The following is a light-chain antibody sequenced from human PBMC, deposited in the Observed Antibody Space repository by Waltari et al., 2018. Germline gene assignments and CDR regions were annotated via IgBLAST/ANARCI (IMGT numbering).Light chain of an antibody. J-gene: IGKJ1*01. V-gene: IGKV3-20*01. CDR3: QQYGSSLRT. CDR2: RAS. CDR1: QAVTADY. Sequence: EIVLTQSPDTLSLSPGETATLSCRASQAVTADYLAWYQQKPGQAPRLLIYRASSRATGIPDRFSGSGSGTDFTLTISRLEPEDFAVYYCQQYGSSLRTFGQGTKV.